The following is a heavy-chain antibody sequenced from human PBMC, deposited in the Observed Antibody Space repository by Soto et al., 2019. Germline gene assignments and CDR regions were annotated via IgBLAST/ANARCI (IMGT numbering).Heavy chain of an antibody. CDR1: GFTFSSHA. J-gene: IGHJ4*02. V-gene: IGHV3-23*01. D-gene: IGHD6-13*01. Sequence: EVPLLESGGGLVQPGGSLRLSCTASGFTFSSHAMTWVRQAPGKGLEWVSGLSDSGGSTYYADSVKGRFTISSVNSRTTLYLQMNTLRAADAAVYYCAKVSSSWYAGVFDLWGQGTLVTVSS. CDR2: LSDSGGST. CDR3: AKVSSSWYAGVFDL.